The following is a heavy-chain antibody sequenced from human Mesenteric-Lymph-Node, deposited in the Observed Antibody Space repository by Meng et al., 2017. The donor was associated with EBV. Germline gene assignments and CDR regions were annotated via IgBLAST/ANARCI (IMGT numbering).Heavy chain of an antibody. CDR2: IYWDDDK. V-gene: IGHV2-5*08. J-gene: IGHJ5*02. Sequence: QESGPGLLKTSQTLSLTCAVSGGSFSAYYWNWIRQAPGKGPEWIALIYWDDDKRYSPSLKTRLTITKDTSENQVVLTMTNMDPVDAATYYCAHRTSNCFDPWGQGTLVTVSS. CDR1: GGSFSAYYWN. CDR3: AHRTSNCFDP.